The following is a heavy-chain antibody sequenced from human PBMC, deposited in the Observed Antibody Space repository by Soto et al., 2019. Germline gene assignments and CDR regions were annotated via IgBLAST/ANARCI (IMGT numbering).Heavy chain of an antibody. V-gene: IGHV3-30-3*01. CDR2: MSYDGSNK. D-gene: IGHD3-3*01. J-gene: IGHJ5*02. CDR3: ARSLHYAFWSGPDP. CDR1: GFTFSSYA. Sequence: LRLSCAASGFTFSSYAMHWVRQAPGKGLEWVAVMSYDGSNKYYADSVKGRFTISRDNSKNTLYLQMNSLRAEDTAVYYCARSLHYAFWSGPDPWGQGTLVTVSS.